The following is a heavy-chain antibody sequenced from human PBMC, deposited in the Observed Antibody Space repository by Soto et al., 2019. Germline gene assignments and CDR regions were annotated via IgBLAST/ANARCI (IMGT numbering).Heavy chain of an antibody. CDR3: ARVVNYGGGLWEP. V-gene: IGHV4-59*01. D-gene: IGHD1-26*01. CDR1: GGSISSYY. Sequence: SETLSLTCTVSGGSISSYYWSWIRQPPGKGLEWIGYIYYSGSTNYNPSLKSRVTISVDTSKNQFSLKLSSVTAADTAVYYCARVVNYGGGLWEPWGQGTLVTVSS. J-gene: IGHJ5*02. CDR2: IYYSGST.